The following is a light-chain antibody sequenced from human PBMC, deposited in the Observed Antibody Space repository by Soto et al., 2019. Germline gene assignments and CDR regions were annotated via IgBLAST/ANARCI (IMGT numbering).Light chain of an antibody. J-gene: IGLJ2*01. CDR3: QSYDSSLSGSVV. CDR1: SSNIGAGYD. Sequence: QSVLTQPPSVSGAPGQRVTISCTGSSSNIGAGYDVHWYQQLPGTAPKLLIYGNSNRPSGVPDRFSGSKSGTSASLAITGLQAEDEDDYSCQSYDSSLSGSVVFGGGTKLTVL. V-gene: IGLV1-40*01. CDR2: GNS.